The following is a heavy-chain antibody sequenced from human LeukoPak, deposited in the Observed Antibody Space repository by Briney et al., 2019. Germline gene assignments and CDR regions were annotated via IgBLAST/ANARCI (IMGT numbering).Heavy chain of an antibody. Sequence: PSETLSLTCAVYGGSFSGYYWSWIRQPPGKGLEWIGEINRSGSTNYNPSLKSRVTISVDTSKNQFSLKLSSVTAADTAVYYCARGYPSELQLGGYFDYWGQGTLVTVSS. V-gene: IGHV4-34*01. J-gene: IGHJ4*02. CDR3: ARGYPSELQLGGYFDY. D-gene: IGHD5-24*01. CDR2: INRSGST. CDR1: GGSFSGYY.